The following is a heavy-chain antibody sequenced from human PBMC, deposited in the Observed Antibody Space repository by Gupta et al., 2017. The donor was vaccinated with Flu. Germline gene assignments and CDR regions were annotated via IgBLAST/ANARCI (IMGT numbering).Heavy chain of an antibody. CDR1: FTVSSYW. CDR2: INIDGSTI. D-gene: IGHD3-16*01. Sequence: FTVSSYWMHWVRQVPGKGLVWVSRINIDGSTINYADSVKGRFTISRDSARNTLYLQMNSLRVEDTAVYYCSRDTFGKEDYWGHGTLVTVSS. J-gene: IGHJ4*01. V-gene: IGHV3-74*01. CDR3: SRDTFGKEDY.